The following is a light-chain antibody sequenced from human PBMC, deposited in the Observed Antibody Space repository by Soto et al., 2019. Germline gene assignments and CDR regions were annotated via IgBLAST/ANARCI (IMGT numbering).Light chain of an antibody. CDR1: QGIANY. CDR2: GAS. Sequence: DIQMTQSPSSLSASVGDRVTISCRASQGIANYLAWYQQKPGKVPKLLIYGASTLHSGVPSRFSGSGSGTDFTLTISSLQPEDVASYYCQKYSSAPWTFGQGTKVEIK. V-gene: IGKV1-27*01. J-gene: IGKJ1*01. CDR3: QKYSSAPWT.